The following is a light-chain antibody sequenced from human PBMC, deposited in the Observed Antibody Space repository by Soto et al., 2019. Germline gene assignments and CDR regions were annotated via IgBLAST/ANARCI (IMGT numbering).Light chain of an antibody. Sequence: EIVLTQSPATLPLSPGERATLSCRASQGVSSYLAWYQQKPGQAPRLLTYDSSKRATGIPARFSGSGPATDSALTISSPAPEDFAVYYCQQRANWPRSLTFGPGNKVDIK. CDR2: DSS. J-gene: IGKJ3*01. V-gene: IGKV3-11*01. CDR3: QQRANWPRSLT. CDR1: QGVSSY.